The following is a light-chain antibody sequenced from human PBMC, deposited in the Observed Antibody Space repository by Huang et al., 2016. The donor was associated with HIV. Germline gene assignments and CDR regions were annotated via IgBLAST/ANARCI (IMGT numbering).Light chain of an antibody. CDR2: AAC. CDR1: RGSSNS. Sequence: DIHMIHPPSSLSASVGDRGAITCRASRGSSNSLASSQQKPGKVTKILLYAACKLEVGVTSRFSGSGSGAVYTLTSSSLQPEDVGVYHCQQYHGVPWTFGQGTKVDVK. V-gene: IGKV1-NL1*01. J-gene: IGKJ1*01. CDR3: QQYHGVPWT.